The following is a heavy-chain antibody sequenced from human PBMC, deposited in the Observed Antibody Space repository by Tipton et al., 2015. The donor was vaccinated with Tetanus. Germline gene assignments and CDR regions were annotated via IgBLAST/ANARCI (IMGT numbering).Heavy chain of an antibody. V-gene: IGHV5-51*01. CDR1: GYSFTSYW. D-gene: IGHD3-10*01. CDR2: IDPGDSDT. CDR3: ARHVYYGSGGFYGMDV. Sequence: VQLVQSGAEVKKPGESLKISCKGSGYSFTSYWIGWVRQMPGKGLEWMGIIDPGDSDTRYSPSFQGQVIISADKSPSPASLQWSSLKASDTAMYYCARHVYYGSGGFYGMDVWGQGTTVTVSS. J-gene: IGHJ6*02.